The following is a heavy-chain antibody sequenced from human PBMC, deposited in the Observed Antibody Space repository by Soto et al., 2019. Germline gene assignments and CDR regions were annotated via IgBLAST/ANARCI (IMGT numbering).Heavy chain of an antibody. CDR1: GYTFTSYA. D-gene: IGHD3-3*01. V-gene: IGHV1-3*01. Sequence: RPSVKVSCKASGYTFTSYAIHWVRQAPGQRLEWMGWINAGNGNTKYSQKFQGRVTITRDTSASTAYMELSSLRSQDTAVYYCARVLGVAKGDYWGQGTLVTVSS. CDR3: ARVLGVAKGDY. CDR2: INAGNGNT. J-gene: IGHJ4*02.